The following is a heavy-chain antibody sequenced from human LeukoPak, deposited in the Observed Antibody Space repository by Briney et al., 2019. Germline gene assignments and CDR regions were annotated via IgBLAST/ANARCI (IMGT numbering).Heavy chain of an antibody. CDR2: ISGSGGST. Sequence: TGGSLRLSCAASGFTFSSDAMSWVRQAPGKGRGWGSAISGSGGSTYYADSVKGRFTISRDNSKNTLYLQMNSLRAEDTAVYYCAKVTARITIFGVVIPDGMDVWGQGTTVTVSS. J-gene: IGHJ6*02. D-gene: IGHD3-3*01. CDR3: AKVTARITIFGVVIPDGMDV. CDR1: GFTFSSDA. V-gene: IGHV3-23*01.